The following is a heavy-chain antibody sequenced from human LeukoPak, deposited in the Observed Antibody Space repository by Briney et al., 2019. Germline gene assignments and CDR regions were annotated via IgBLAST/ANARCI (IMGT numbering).Heavy chain of an antibody. CDR2: ISGSGGGT. V-gene: IGHV3-23*01. J-gene: IGHJ4*02. D-gene: IGHD2-8*01. CDR3: AKDLECTTSPSFDY. Sequence: PGGSLRLSCAASGFTFSSYAMRWVGQAPAKGLEGVSAISGSGGGTYYADSVQGRFPLSRENAKKTLYLQMNSLRGEERAVYYCAKDLECTTSPSFDYWGQGTLVTVSS. CDR1: GFTFSSYA.